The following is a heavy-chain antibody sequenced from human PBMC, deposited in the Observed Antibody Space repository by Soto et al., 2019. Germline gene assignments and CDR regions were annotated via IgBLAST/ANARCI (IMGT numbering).Heavy chain of an antibody. CDR2: IFYTGTT. V-gene: IGHV4-59*12. CDR3: ARSGHTLDGVV. CDR1: GGSISGYY. J-gene: IGHJ4*02. D-gene: IGHD3-10*01. Sequence: SETLSLTCSVSGGSISGYYCSWIRQPPGKGLEYIGYIFYTGTTNYNSSLWSRVAMSVDTSKNQISLVLTSVTAADTAIYYCARSGHTLDGVVWGQGIPVTVSS.